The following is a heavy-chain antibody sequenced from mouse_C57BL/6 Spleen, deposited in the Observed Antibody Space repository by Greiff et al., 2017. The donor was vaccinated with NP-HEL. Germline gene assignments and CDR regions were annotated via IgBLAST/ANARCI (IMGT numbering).Heavy chain of an antibody. V-gene: IGHV1-55*01. CDR3: ARRDDGYDYYAMDY. Sequence: VQLQQPGAELVKPGASVKMSCKASGYTFTSYWITWVKQRPGQGLEWIGDIYPGSGSTNYNEKFKSKATLTVDTSSSTAYMQLSSLTSEDSAVYYCARRDDGYDYYAMDYWGQGTSVTVSS. CDR1: GYTFTSYW. D-gene: IGHD2-3*01. J-gene: IGHJ4*01. CDR2: IYPGSGST.